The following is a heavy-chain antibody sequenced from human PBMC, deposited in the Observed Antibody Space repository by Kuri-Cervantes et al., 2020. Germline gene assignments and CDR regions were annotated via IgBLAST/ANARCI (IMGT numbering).Heavy chain of an antibody. CDR3: AKVPLAYCGGDCYST. CDR2: IRYDGNNK. J-gene: IGHJ4*02. V-gene: IGHV3-30*02. D-gene: IGHD2-21*02. Sequence: GESLKISCAVSGFTFSSYGMHWVRQAPGKGLEWVAFIRYDGNNKYYADSVKGRFTISRDNSKNTLYLLMNSLRADDTAVYFCAKVPLAYCGGDCYSTWGQGTLVTVSS. CDR1: GFTFSSYG.